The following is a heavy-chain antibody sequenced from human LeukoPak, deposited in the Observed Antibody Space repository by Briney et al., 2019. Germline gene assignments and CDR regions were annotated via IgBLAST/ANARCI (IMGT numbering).Heavy chain of an antibody. CDR2: ISSSSTYT. D-gene: IGHD5-18*01. Sequence: GGSLRLSCAASGFTFSECYMSWIRQAPGKGLEWVSYISSSSTYTNYADSVKGRFTIYRDNDKNSLYLQMNSLRAEDTAVYYCATSVDTALDFDYWGQGTLVTVSS. CDR3: ATSVDTALDFDY. J-gene: IGHJ4*02. V-gene: IGHV3-11*03. CDR1: GFTFSECY.